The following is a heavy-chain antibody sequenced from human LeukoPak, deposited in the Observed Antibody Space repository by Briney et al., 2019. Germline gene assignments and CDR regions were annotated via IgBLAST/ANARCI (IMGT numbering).Heavy chain of an antibody. D-gene: IGHD6-6*01. Sequence: SETLSLTCNVSGASISSYYWSWIRQPPGEGLEWIGYVYNSGSTNYNPSLMSRVTMSVDTSKNQFSLRPSSVTAADTAVYYCARDRISSAGYDYWGQGTLVTVSS. V-gene: IGHV4-59*01. J-gene: IGHJ4*02. CDR2: VYNSGST. CDR3: ARDRISSAGYDY. CDR1: GASISSYY.